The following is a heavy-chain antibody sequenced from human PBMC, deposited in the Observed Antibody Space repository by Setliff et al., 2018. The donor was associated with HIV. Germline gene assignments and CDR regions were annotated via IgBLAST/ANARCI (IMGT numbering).Heavy chain of an antibody. CDR1: GGSFSGSY. CDR2: LNYDGVT. CDR3: ATTYCRGADCPQMYDY. Sequence: SETLSLTCAVYGGSFSGSYWSWIRQPPGKGLEWIGELNYDGVTNHNPSLRSRVTVSVDTSRKQWSLRLNSVTAADTAVYYCATTYCRGADCPQMYDYWGQGTLVTVSS. J-gene: IGHJ4*02. V-gene: IGHV4-34*01. D-gene: IGHD2-21*02.